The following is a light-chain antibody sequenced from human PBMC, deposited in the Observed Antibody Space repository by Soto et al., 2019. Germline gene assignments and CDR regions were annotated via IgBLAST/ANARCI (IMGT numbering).Light chain of an antibody. V-gene: IGKV1-39*01. CDR1: QGISTF. CDR3: QQSYSNTWT. Sequence: DIQMTQSPSSLSASVGDRITITCRPSQGISTFLNWYHQKPGMAPRLLKHATSILQAGGPSRFSGSGSGTELTLTISSLQPEDFAPSHCQQSYSNTWTLGQGTQVEIK. CDR2: ATS. J-gene: IGKJ1*01.